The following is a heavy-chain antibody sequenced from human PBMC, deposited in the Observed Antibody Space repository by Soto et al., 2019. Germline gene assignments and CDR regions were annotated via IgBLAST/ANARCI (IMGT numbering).Heavy chain of an antibody. CDR1: GFIFSNYL. CDR2: ISSDAIIT. J-gene: IGHJ4*02. CDR3: AKDLTWNQADY. V-gene: IGHV3-74*01. D-gene: IGHD1-1*01. Sequence: PGGSLRLSCEASGFIFSNYLMHWFRQAPGTGLVWVSRISSDAIITNYAHSVKGRFTISRDNAKNTLYLQMNSLTAEDTAVYYCAKDLTWNQADYWGQGALVTV.